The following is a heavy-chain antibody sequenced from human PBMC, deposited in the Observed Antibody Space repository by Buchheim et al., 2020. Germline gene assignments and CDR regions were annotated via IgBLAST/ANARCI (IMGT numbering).Heavy chain of an antibody. V-gene: IGHV4-31*03. D-gene: IGHD2-2*01. Sequence: QVQLQESGPGLVKPSQTLSLTCTVSGGSISSGGYYWSWIRQHPGKGLEWIGYIYYSGSTYYNPSLKSRVTISVDTSKNQFSPKLSSVTAADTAVYYCARLAPPLGYCSSTSCYYVDYWGQGTL. CDR3: ARLAPPLGYCSSTSCYYVDY. CDR1: GGSISSGGYY. J-gene: IGHJ4*02. CDR2: IYYSGST.